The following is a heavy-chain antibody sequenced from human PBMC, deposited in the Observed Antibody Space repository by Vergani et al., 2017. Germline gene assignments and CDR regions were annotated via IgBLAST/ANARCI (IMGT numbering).Heavy chain of an antibody. CDR1: GGSISSRNW. CDR3: ARVLGYYSCGYGY. J-gene: IGHJ4*02. D-gene: IGHD3-22*01. Sequence: QVQLQESGPGLVKPSGTLSLTCAVSGGSISSRNWWSWVRQPPGKGLEWIGEIYHRGSTTFNPYLKSRVTISVDKSKNQFSLKLISVTAADTAVYYCARVLGYYSCGYGYWGQGTLVTVSS. CDR2: IYHRGST. V-gene: IGHV4-4*02.